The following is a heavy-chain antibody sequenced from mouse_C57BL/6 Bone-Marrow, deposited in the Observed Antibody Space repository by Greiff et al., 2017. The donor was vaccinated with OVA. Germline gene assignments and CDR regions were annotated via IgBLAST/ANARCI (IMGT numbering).Heavy chain of an antibody. CDR1: GFTFSSYA. CDR2: ISDGGSYT. Sequence: DVHLVESGGGLVKPGGSLKLSCAASGFTFSSYAMSWVRQTPEKRLEWVATISDGGSYTYYPDNVKGRFTISRDNAKNNLYLQMSHLKSEDTAMYYCARDHETSYFDYWGQGTTLTVSS. J-gene: IGHJ2*01. CDR3: ARDHETSYFDY. V-gene: IGHV5-4*01.